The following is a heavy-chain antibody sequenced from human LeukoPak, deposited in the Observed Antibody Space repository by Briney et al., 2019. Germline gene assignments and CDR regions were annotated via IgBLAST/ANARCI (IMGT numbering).Heavy chain of an antibody. V-gene: IGHV4-34*01. J-gene: IGHJ6*02. D-gene: IGHD3-3*01. CDR3: ARALPYYDFWSGYSPDAYYGMDV. Sequence: YNPSLKSRVTISVDTSKNQFSLKLSSVTAADTAVYYCARALPYYDFWSGYSPDAYYGMDVWGQGTTVTVSS.